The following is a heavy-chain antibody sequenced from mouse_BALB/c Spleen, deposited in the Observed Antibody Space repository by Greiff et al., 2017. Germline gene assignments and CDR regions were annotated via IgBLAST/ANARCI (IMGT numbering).Heavy chain of an antibody. D-gene: IGHD1-1*01. V-gene: IGHV1S56*01. J-gene: IGHJ2*01. Sequence: QVQLKQSGPELVKPGASVRISCKASGYTFTSYYIHWVKQRPGQGLEWIGWIYPGNVNTKYNEKFKGKATLTADKSSSTAYMQLSSLTSEDSAVYFCARSKTTVLDYWGQGTTLTVSS. CDR3: ARSKTTVLDY. CDR1: GYTFTSYY. CDR2: IYPGNVNT.